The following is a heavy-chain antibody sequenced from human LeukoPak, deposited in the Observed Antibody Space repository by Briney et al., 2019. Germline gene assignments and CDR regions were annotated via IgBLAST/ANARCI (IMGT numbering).Heavy chain of an antibody. Sequence: RAGGPLRLSCAASGFIFNNYDMHWVRQAAGKGLEWVSGIVSTGDTYYPGSVKGRFTISRDNAKNSLYLQMNGLRAEDTAVYYCARSGSYWNSRAYFDYWGQGSLVTVS. D-gene: IGHD3-10*01. CDR1: GFIFNNYD. J-gene: IGHJ4*02. CDR3: ARSGSYWNSRAYFDY. V-gene: IGHV3-13*04. CDR2: IVSTGDT.